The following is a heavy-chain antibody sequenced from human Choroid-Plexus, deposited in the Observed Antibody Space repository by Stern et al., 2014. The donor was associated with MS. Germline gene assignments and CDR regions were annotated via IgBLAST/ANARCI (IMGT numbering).Heavy chain of an antibody. CDR1: GFPFNKYW. D-gene: IGHD3-16*01. Sequence: EVQLVESGGALVQPGGSPRLSCAASGFPFNKYWMHWVRQTPGNGLVGVSRINGDGSFTSYADAVKGRFTISRDNARSTLFLQMTSLRAEDTAVYYCLVGGAPANYWGQGTLVSVSS. CDR3: LVGGAPANY. CDR2: INGDGSFT. J-gene: IGHJ4*02. V-gene: IGHV3-74*02.